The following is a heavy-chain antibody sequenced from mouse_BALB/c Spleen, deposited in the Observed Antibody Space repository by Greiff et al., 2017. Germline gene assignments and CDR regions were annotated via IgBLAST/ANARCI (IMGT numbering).Heavy chain of an antibody. CDR1: EYAFPSHD. V-gene: IGHV5-2*03. CDR2: INSDGGNT. CDR3: ARQGSGYLDV. D-gene: IGHD1-1*01. Sequence: EVKLVESGGGLVQPGESLKLSCESYEYAFPSHDMSWVRKTPEKRLELVAAINSDGGNTYYPDTMERRFIISRDNTKKTLYLQMSSLSSEDTALYYCARQGSGYLDVWGAGTTVTVSS. J-gene: IGHJ1*01.